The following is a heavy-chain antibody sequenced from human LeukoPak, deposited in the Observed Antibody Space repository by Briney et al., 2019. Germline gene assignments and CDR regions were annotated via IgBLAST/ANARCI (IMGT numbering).Heavy chain of an antibody. Sequence: GGSLRLSCAASGFTFSSYAMSWVRQAPGKGLEWVSAISGGGGSTYHADSVKGRFTISRDNSKNTLYLQMNSLRAEDTAVYYCAKLPSSSWYYWGQGTLVTVSS. CDR3: AKLPSSSWYY. D-gene: IGHD6-13*01. CDR2: ISGGGGST. J-gene: IGHJ4*02. V-gene: IGHV3-23*01. CDR1: GFTFSSYA.